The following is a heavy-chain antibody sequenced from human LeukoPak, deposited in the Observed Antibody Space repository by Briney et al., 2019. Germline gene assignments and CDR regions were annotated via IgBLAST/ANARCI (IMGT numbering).Heavy chain of an antibody. D-gene: IGHD3-22*01. V-gene: IGHV3-23*01. CDR1: GITLSNYG. Sequence: GGSLRLSCAVSGITLSNYGMSWVRQAPGKGLEWVAGISGSGGRTTYADSVKGRFTISRGNPKNTLYLQMSSLRVEDTAVYFCARRGVVIRVILVGFHKEAYYFDSWGQGALVTVSS. CDR2: ISGSGGRT. CDR3: ARRGVVIRVILVGFHKEAYYFDS. J-gene: IGHJ4*02.